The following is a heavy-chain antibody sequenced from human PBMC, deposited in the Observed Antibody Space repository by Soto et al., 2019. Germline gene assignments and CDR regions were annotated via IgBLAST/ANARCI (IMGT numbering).Heavy chain of an antibody. D-gene: IGHD2-2*01. CDR3: ARASPRMPTDRGFDY. CDR1: GGSISSYY. V-gene: IGHV4-59*01. Sequence: SETLSLTCTVSGGSISSYYWSWVRQPPGKGLEWIGYIYSTGSINYNPSLKSRVTISVDTSKNQFSLNLSSVTAADTAVYFCARASPRMPTDRGFDYWGQGMLVTVSS. CDR2: IYSTGSI. J-gene: IGHJ4*02.